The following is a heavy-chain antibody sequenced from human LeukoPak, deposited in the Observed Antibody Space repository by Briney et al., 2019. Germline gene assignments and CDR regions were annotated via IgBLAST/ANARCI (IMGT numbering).Heavy chain of an antibody. D-gene: IGHD1-26*01. CDR2: INPIGGII. J-gene: IGHJ4*02. Sequence: GASGKVSGKAAGHTVTSYYIHWLRGSPGQGLRGRGVINPIGGIIIYAQKFKRRITMTRDTSTITVNMELSSLRSEDTAVYYCARVPPSYSGSYYENYFDCWGQGTLVTVSS. V-gene: IGHV1-46*01. CDR3: ARVPPSYSGSYYENYFDC. CDR1: GHTVTSYY.